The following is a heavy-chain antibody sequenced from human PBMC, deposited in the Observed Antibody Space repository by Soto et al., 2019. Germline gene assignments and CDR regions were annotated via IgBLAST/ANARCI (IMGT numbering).Heavy chain of an antibody. CDR2: IDNSGST. V-gene: IGHV4-4*07. CDR3: ARGGQDFWSGPFDY. Sequence: SETLSLTCTLSGGSISNCFCNWIRQPAGKGLEWIGRIDNSGSTNYNPSLKSRITMSADTSRNQFSLTLNSVTAPDTAVYYCARGGQDFWSGPFDYWGQGALVTVSS. CDR1: GGSISNCF. D-gene: IGHD3-3*01. J-gene: IGHJ4*02.